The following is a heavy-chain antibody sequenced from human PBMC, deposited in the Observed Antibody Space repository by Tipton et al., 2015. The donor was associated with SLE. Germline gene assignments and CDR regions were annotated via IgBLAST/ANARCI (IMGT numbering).Heavy chain of an antibody. V-gene: IGHV4-30-4*01. D-gene: IGHD4-17*01. CDR1: GGSISSGSYY. Sequence: TLSLTCTVSGGSISSGSYYWSWIRQPPGKGLEWIGYIYYSGSTYYNPSLKSRVTISVDTSKNQFSLKLSSVTAADTAVYYCARESKYYGDSCYWGQGTLVTVSS. CDR2: IYYSGST. J-gene: IGHJ4*02. CDR3: ARESKYYGDSCY.